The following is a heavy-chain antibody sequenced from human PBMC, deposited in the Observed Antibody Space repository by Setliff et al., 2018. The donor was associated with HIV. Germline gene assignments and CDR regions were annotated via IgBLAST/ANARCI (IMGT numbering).Heavy chain of an antibody. V-gene: IGHV3-74*01. J-gene: IGHJ4*02. Sequence: PGGSLRLSCAASGFTFSNAWMHWVRQAPGKGLVWVSRIDGDGSGTSYADSVKGRFTISRDNAKNTLYLQMNSLRAEDTAVYYCARGKIVVVPAAMRPFDYWGQGTLVTVSS. D-gene: IGHD2-2*01. CDR2: IDGDGSGT. CDR1: GFTFSNAW. CDR3: ARGKIVVVPAAMRPFDY.